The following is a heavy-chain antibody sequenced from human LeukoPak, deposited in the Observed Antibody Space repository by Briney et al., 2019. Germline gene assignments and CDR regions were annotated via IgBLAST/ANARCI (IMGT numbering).Heavy chain of an antibody. Sequence: PGGSLSLSCAASGFTFSSLCMSCVRHAPGKGLECVANIKQDGSEKYYVDYVKGRYTISRDNAKNSLYLQMNSMRVEDTAVYYCARDRVPFGVVIDAFDIWGQGTMVTVSS. CDR2: IKQDGSEK. J-gene: IGHJ3*02. V-gene: IGHV3-7*01. CDR3: ARDRVPFGVVIDAFDI. CDR1: GFTFSSLC. D-gene: IGHD3-3*01.